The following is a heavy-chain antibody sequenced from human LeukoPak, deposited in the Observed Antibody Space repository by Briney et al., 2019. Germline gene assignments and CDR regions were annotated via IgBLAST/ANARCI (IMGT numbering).Heavy chain of an antibody. Sequence: PSETLSLTCTVSGGSINSSIYHWGWIRQPPGKGLEWIGNIYYSGSTNYNPSLKSRVTISVDTSKNQFSLKLSSVTAADTAVYYCAGGTGATSYAFDIWGQGTMVTVSS. CDR1: GGSINSSIYH. J-gene: IGHJ3*02. CDR2: IYYSGST. CDR3: AGGTGATSYAFDI. D-gene: IGHD4/OR15-4a*01. V-gene: IGHV4-39*07.